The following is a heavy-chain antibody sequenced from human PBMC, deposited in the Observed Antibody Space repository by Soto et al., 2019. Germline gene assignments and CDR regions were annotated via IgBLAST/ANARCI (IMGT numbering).Heavy chain of an antibody. CDR2: IYWNDDK. V-gene: IGHV2-5*01. D-gene: IGHD5-12*01. Sequence: SGPTLVNPTQTLTLTCTFSGFSLTTSGVGVGWIRQPPGKALEWLAIIYWNDDKRYSTSLKSRLTITRDTSKKQVVLTMTNMDPVDTATSYCVHRASNEATINYCGQGTLVTVPS. J-gene: IGHJ4*02. CDR3: VHRASNEATINY. CDR1: GFSLTTSGVG.